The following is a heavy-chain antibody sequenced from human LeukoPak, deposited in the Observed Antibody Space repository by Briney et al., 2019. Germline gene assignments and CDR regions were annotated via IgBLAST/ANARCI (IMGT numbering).Heavy chain of an antibody. V-gene: IGHV3-7*01. Sequence: GGSLRLSCAASGFTLSSTWVSWVRQAPGKGLEWVAHIKEDGSDTYYVGSVKGRFTISRDNAKSSLYLQMNSLRAEDTSVYYCAIGARGTGNGYWGQGTLVTVSS. J-gene: IGHJ4*02. D-gene: IGHD6-13*01. CDR1: GFTLSSTW. CDR3: AIGARGTGNGY. CDR2: IKEDGSDT.